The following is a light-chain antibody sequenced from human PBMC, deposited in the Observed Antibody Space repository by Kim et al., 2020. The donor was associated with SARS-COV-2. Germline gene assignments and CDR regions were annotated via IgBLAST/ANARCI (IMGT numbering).Light chain of an antibody. V-gene: IGKV1-27*01. CDR2: AAS. CDR3: QKYNTATRT. CDR1: QGISNY. J-gene: IGKJ1*01. Sequence: ASVGDGVTIYCRSSQGISNYLAWYQQKPGQAPKLLIYAASALQFGVSSRFSGSGSGTDFTLTISDLQPEDVATYYCQKYNTATRTFGHGTKVDIK.